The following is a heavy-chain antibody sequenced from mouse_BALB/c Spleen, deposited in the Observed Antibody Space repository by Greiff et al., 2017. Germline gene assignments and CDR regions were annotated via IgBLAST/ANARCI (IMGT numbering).Heavy chain of an antibody. CDR1: GFTFSSYA. Sequence: EVMLVESGGGLVKPGGSLKLSCAASGFTFSSYAMSWVRQTPEKRLEWVASISSGGSTYYPDSVKGRFTISRDNARNILYLQMSSLRSEDTAMYYCARDDGYDGFAYWGQGTLVTVSA. V-gene: IGHV5-6-5*01. D-gene: IGHD2-2*01. J-gene: IGHJ3*01. CDR2: ISSGGST. CDR3: ARDDGYDGFAY.